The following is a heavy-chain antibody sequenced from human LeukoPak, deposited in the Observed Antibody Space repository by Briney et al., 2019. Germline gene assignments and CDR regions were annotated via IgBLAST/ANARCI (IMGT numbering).Heavy chain of an antibody. D-gene: IGHD3-22*01. CDR3: AREGLYDGSGYYGGVDY. Sequence: ASVKVSCKASGYTFTGYYMHWVRQAPGQGLEWMGWINPNSGGTNYAQKFQGRVTMTRDTSISTAYMELSRLRSDDTAVYYCAREGLYDGSGYYGGVDYWGQGTLVTVSS. J-gene: IGHJ4*02. CDR1: GYTFTGYY. CDR2: INPNSGGT. V-gene: IGHV1-2*02.